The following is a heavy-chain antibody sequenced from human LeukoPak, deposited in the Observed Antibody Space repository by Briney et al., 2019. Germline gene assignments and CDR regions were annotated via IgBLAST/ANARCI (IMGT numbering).Heavy chain of an antibody. D-gene: IGHD3-16*01. CDR1: GFTFSSYW. CDR3: ARGYDYVWDWYFHP. J-gene: IGHJ2*01. CDR2: INSDGSST. V-gene: IGHV3-74*01. Sequence: GSLRLSCAASGFTFSSYWMHWVRQASGKGLVWVSRINSDGSSTSYADSVKGRFTISRDNAKNTLYLQMNSLRAEDTAVYYCARGYDYVWDWYFHPWGRGTLVTVSS.